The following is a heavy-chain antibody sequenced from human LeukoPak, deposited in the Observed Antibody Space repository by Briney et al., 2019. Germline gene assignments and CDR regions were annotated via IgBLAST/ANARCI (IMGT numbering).Heavy chain of an antibody. D-gene: IGHD3-22*01. Sequence: ASVKVSCKASGYTFTSHDINWVRQATGQGLEWMGWMNPNSGNTGYAQKFQGRVTMTRNTSISTAYMELSSLRSEDTAVYYCARGSPSYYYDSSAYYVYWGQGTLVTVSS. J-gene: IGHJ4*02. CDR1: GYTFTSHD. CDR3: ARGSPSYYYDSSAYYVY. V-gene: IGHV1-8*01. CDR2: MNPNSGNT.